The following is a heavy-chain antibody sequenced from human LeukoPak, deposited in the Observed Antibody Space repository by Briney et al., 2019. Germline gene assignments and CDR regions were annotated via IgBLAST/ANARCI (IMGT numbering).Heavy chain of an antibody. V-gene: IGHV4-4*09. J-gene: IGHJ6*03. CDR3: AACDVDYDDYYYYYYMDV. CDR2: INSSGNT. D-gene: IGHD4-17*01. CDR1: GTSISSYY. Sequence: PSETLSLTCTVSGTSISSYYWSWIRQPPGKGLEWIGYINSSGNTNSNPSLKSRVTISVDTSKNQFSLKLSSVTAADSAVYYCAACDVDYDDYYYYYYMDVWGKGTTVTVSS.